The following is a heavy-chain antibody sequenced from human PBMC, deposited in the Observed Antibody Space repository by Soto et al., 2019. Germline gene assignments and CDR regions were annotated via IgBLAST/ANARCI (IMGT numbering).Heavy chain of an antibody. J-gene: IGHJ4*02. V-gene: IGHV3-23*01. CDR1: GFTFSSYA. Sequence: EVQLLESGGGLVQPGGSLRLSCAASGFTFSSYAMSWVRQAPGKGLEWVSAISGSGGSTYYADSVKGRFTISRDNSKNTLYLQMNSLRAEDTAVYYCAKDSPYIAAAEALFDYWGQGTLVTVSS. D-gene: IGHD6-13*01. CDR3: AKDSPYIAAAEALFDY. CDR2: ISGSGGST.